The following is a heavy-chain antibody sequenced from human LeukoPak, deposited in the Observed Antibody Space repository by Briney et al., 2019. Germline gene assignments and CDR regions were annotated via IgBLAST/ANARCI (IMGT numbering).Heavy chain of an antibody. D-gene: IGHD2-2*01. CDR2: IYYSGST. CDR1: GGSISSGGYY. CDR3: ARVGIVVVPAASY. V-gene: IGHV4-30-4*08. J-gene: IGHJ4*02. Sequence: ASQTLSLTCTVSGGSISSGGYYWSWIRQPSGKGLEWIGYIYYSGSTYYNPSLKSRVTISVDTSKNQFSLKLSSVTAADTAVYYCARVGIVVVPAASYWGQGTLVTVPS.